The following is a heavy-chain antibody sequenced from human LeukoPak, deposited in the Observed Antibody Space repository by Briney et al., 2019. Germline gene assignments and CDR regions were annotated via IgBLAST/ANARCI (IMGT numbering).Heavy chain of an antibody. CDR1: GGSISSYY. V-gene: IGHV4-59*01. CDR3: ARSGYSDDAFDI. CDR2: IYYSGST. Sequence: PSETLSLTCTVSGGSISSYYWCWIRQPPGKGLEWIGYIYYSGSTNYNPSLKSRVTISVDTSKNQFSLKLSSVTAADTAVYYCARSGYSDDAFDIWGQGTMVTVSS. J-gene: IGHJ3*02. D-gene: IGHD3-22*01.